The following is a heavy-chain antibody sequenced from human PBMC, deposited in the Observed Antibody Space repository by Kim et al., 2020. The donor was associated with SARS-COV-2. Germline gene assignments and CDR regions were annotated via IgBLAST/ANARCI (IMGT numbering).Heavy chain of an antibody. CDR3: ARGYNGLDH. CDR2: ISPYNGDI. J-gene: IGHJ4*02. Sequence: ASVKVSCKTSGYTFDAYFIHWVRQAPGQGLEWMGWISPYNGDIKNAQKFQGRVTMSTDTSTRTAYMELNRLRSDDTAIYYCARGYNGLDHWGQGSLVTVFS. CDR1: GYTFDAYF. V-gene: IGHV1-2*02. D-gene: IGHD1-1*01.